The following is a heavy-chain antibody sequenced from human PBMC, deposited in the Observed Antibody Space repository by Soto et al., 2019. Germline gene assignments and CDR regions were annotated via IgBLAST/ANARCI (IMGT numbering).Heavy chain of an antibody. Sequence: PSETLSLTCTVSGGSISSGGYYWSWIRQHPGKGLEWIGYIYYSGSTYYNPSLKSRVTISVDTSKNQFSLKLSSVTAADTAVYYCARGRSELERRYNYYYGMDVWRQGTTVTVSS. J-gene: IGHJ6*02. CDR2: IYYSGST. CDR3: ARGRSELERRYNYYYGMDV. CDR1: GGSISSGGYY. V-gene: IGHV4-31*03. D-gene: IGHD1-1*01.